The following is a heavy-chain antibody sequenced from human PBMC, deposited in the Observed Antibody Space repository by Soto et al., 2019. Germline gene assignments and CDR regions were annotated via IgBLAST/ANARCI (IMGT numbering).Heavy chain of an antibody. Sequence: SGGSLRLSCAASGFTFSNYGMHWVLQAPGKGLDWVAVIWYDGSNKYHADSVKGRFTISRDNSKNTLYLQMNSLRAEDTAVYYCARDAVAGTGNYGMDVWGQGTTVTVSS. V-gene: IGHV3-33*01. CDR3: ARDAVAGTGNYGMDV. D-gene: IGHD6-19*01. J-gene: IGHJ6*02. CDR2: IWYDGSNK. CDR1: GFTFSNYG.